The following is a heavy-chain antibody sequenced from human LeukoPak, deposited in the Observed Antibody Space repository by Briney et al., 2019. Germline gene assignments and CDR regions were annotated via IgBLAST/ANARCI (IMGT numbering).Heavy chain of an antibody. J-gene: IGHJ3*02. CDR1: GYTFTSYD. CDR3: ARGGDFWSGYRGYALDI. CDR2: MNPISGNT. D-gene: IGHD3-3*01. Sequence: PGASVKVSCKASGYTFTSYDINWVRQATGQGLEWMGWMNPISGNTGYTQKFQGRVTITRNTSISTAYMELSSLRSEDTAVYYCARGGDFWSGYRGYALDIWGQGTMVTVSS. V-gene: IGHV1-8*03.